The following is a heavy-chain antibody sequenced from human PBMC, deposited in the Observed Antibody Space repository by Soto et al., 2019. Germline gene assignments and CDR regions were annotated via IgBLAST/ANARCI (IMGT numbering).Heavy chain of an antibody. CDR3: GRDGRQWLVSFDY. CDR1: GFTFSSYA. J-gene: IGHJ4*02. Sequence: QVQLVESGGGVVQPGRSLRLSCAASGFTFSSYAMHWVRQAPGKGLEWVAVISYDGSNKYYADSVKGRFTISRDNSKNTLYLQVNSLSAEETAVDYCGRDGRQWLVSFDYWGQGTLITVSS. V-gene: IGHV3-30-3*01. CDR2: ISYDGSNK. D-gene: IGHD6-19*01.